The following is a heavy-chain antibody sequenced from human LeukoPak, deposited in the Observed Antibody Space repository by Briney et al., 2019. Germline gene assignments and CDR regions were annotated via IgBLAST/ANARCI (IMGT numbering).Heavy chain of an antibody. CDR2: IYYSGST. D-gene: IGHD6-13*01. CDR3: ARDGGGQQQLVRYDY. J-gene: IGHJ4*02. CDR1: GGSISSYY. Sequence: PSETLSLTCTVSGGSISSYYWSWIRQPPGKGLEWIGYIYYSGSTNYNPSLKSRVTISVDTSKNQFSLKLSSVTAADTAVYYCARDGGGQQQLVRYDYWGQGSLVTVSS. V-gene: IGHV4-59*01.